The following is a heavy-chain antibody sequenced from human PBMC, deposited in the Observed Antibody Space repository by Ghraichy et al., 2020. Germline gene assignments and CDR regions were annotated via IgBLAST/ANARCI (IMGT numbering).Heavy chain of an antibody. J-gene: IGHJ3*02. V-gene: IGHV1-18*01. D-gene: IGHD2-2*01. Sequence: ASVKVSCKASGYTFTSYGISWVRQAPGQGLEWMGWISAYNGNTNYAQKLQGRVTMTTDTSTSTAYMELRSLRSDDTAVYYCARVLKVPKEYQLLQEGADAFDIWGQGTMFTVSS. CDR2: ISAYNGNT. CDR1: GYTFTSYG. CDR3: ARVLKVPKEYQLLQEGADAFDI.